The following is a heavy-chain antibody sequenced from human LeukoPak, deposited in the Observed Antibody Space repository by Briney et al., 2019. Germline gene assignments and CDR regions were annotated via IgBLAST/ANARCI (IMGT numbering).Heavy chain of an antibody. Sequence: SETLSLTCTVSGDSISSFYWSWIRQAPGKGLECTGFIYINGDTSYNPSLKGRATLSLDTSKNQFPLRLTSVTAADTAVYYCAKTARTFASWGPGTLVTVSS. CDR3: AKTARTFAS. CDR2: IYINGDT. V-gene: IGHV4-4*09. D-gene: IGHD1-7*01. CDR1: GDSISSFY. J-gene: IGHJ5*02.